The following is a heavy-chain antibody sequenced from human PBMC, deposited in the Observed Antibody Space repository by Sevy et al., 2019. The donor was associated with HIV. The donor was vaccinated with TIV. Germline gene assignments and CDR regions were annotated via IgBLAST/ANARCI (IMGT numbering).Heavy chain of an antibody. CDR1: GFTFGDYT. V-gene: IGHV3-49*01. J-gene: IGHJ6*02. D-gene: IGHD1-26*01. CDR3: TRVEGATEWGMDV. Sequence: GGSLRLSCTASGFTFGDYTVSWVRQAPGKGLEWVGFIRSKSYGGTIEYTASVKGRFTISKDTSKSIAYLQMNSLKTEDTALYFCTRVEGATEWGMDVWGQGTTVTVSS. CDR2: IRSKSYGGTI.